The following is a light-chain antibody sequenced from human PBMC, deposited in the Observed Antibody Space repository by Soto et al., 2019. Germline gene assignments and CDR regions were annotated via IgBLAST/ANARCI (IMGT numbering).Light chain of an antibody. CDR2: EVS. J-gene: IGLJ3*02. Sequence: QSALTQPASVSGSPGQSITISCTGSSSDVGGYNYVSWYQQHPGKAPKLMIYEVSNRPSGISNRFSGSKSGNTASLTLSGLQAEDEADYYCCAFAYSRVVFGGGTKLTVL. CDR3: CAFAYSRVV. CDR1: SSDVGGYNY. V-gene: IGLV2-14*01.